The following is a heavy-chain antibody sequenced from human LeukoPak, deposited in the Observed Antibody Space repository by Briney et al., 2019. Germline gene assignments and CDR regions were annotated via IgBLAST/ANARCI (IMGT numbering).Heavy chain of an antibody. J-gene: IGHJ5*02. V-gene: IGHV1-2*02. CDR3: ARAGGGGWPGAYDWFDP. D-gene: IGHD6-19*01. CDR1: GYTFTGHS. CDR2: INPNSGGT. Sequence: ASVKVSCKASGYTFTGHSMYWVRQAPGRGLEWMGWINPNSGGTNYAQKFQGRVTMTRDTSISTAYMELSRLRSDDTAVYYCARAGGGGWPGAYDWFDPWGQGTLVTVSS.